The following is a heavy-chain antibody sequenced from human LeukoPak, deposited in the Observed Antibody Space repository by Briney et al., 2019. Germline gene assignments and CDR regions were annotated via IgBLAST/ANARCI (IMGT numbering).Heavy chain of an antibody. V-gene: IGHV5-51*01. J-gene: IGHJ4*02. CDR3: ARTAAAVSWYFDY. D-gene: IGHD6-13*01. Sequence: GESLKISCKGSGYSFTTYWIAWVRQMPGKGLEWMGIIYAGDSDIGYSPSFQGQVTISADKSISTAYLQWSSLKASDTAMYYCARTAAAVSWYFDYWGQGTLVTVSS. CDR2: IYAGDSDI. CDR1: GYSFTTYW.